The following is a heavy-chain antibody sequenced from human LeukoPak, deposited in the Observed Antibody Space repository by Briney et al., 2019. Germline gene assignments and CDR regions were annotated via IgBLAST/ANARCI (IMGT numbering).Heavy chain of an antibody. D-gene: IGHD3-16*01. J-gene: IGHJ6*03. CDR3: AKLGGHPLHNYYVGV. V-gene: IGHV1-18*01. CDR1: GYTFTSYG. Sequence: ASVKVSCKASGYTFTSYGISWVRQAPGQGLVWMGWISAYNGNTNYAQKLQGRVTMTTDTSTSTAYMELRSLRSDDTAVYYCAKLGGHPLHNYYVGVWGKGTTVAVSS. CDR2: ISAYNGNT.